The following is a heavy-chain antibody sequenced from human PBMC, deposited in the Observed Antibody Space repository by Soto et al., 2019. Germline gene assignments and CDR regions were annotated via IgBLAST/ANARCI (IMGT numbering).Heavy chain of an antibody. D-gene: IGHD2-2*01. J-gene: IGHJ3*02. CDR1: GYTFTGYY. CDR3: ARDLGYCSSTSCPDAFDI. CDR2: INPNSGGT. V-gene: IGHV1-2*04. Sequence: GASVKVSCKASGYTFTGYYMHWVRQAPGQGLEWMGWINPNSGGTNYAQKFQGWVTMTGDTSISTAYMELSRLRSDDTAVYYCARDLGYCSSTSCPDAFDIWGQGTMVTVSS.